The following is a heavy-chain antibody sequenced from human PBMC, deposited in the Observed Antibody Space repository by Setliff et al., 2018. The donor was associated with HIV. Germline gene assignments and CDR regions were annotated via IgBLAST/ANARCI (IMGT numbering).Heavy chain of an antibody. Sequence: GASVKVSCKASGYTFTSYDINWVRQATGQGLEWMGWMNPNSGNTGYAQKFQGRVTMTRNTSISTAYMELNSLRAEDTAVYYCAGSVIGYYYYGMDVWGQGTLVTVSS. CDR1: GYTFTSYD. CDR3: AGSVIGYYYYGMDV. V-gene: IGHV1-8*01. D-gene: IGHD3-10*01. J-gene: IGHJ6*02. CDR2: MNPNSGNT.